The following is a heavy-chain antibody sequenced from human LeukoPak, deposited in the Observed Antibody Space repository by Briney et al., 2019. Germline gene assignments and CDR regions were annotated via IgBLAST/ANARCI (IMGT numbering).Heavy chain of an antibody. J-gene: IGHJ2*01. CDR1: GYIFTGYY. CDR2: IKPNSGDT. CDR3: ARDRCCGGGCHFWYFDL. Sequence: EASVKVSCKASGYIFTGYYMHWVRQAPGQGLEWMGWIKPNSGDTKYAKKFEGRVTMTRDTSISTAYMEVNSLTSDDTAVYYCARDRCCGGGCHFWYFDLWGRGTLVTVSS. D-gene: IGHD2-15*01. V-gene: IGHV1-2*02.